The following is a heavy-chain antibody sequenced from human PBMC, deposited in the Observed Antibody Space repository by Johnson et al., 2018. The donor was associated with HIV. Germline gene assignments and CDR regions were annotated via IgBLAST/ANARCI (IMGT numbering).Heavy chain of an antibody. J-gene: IGHJ3*02. CDR3: ARDPSPIVGATYAFDI. Sequence: VQLVESGGGLVQPGGSLRLSCAASGFSVSSNYMSWVRQSPGKGLEWVSVTYSGGSTYYADSVKGRFTISRDNSQNTLYLQMNSLRAEDTAVYYCARDPSPIVGATYAFDIWGQGTMVTVSS. D-gene: IGHD1-26*01. CDR2: TYSGGST. V-gene: IGHV3-66*01. CDR1: GFSVSSNY.